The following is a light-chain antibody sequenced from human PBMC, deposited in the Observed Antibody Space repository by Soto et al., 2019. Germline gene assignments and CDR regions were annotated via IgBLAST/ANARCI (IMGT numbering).Light chain of an antibody. Sequence: DVQMTQSPSALSASVGDRVTITCRASQTISTYLNWYHQKQGEAPKLLIYAASTLQSGVPSRFSGSGSGTDFILTINWLQSEDFATYYCQQYYDYPRTFGQGTKV. CDR1: QTISTY. CDR3: QQYYDYPRT. V-gene: IGKV1-39*01. J-gene: IGKJ1*01. CDR2: AAS.